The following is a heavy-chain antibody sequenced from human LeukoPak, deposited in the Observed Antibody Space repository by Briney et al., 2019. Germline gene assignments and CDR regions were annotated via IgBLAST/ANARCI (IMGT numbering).Heavy chain of an antibody. CDR3: ARGRHSSGWYDY. CDR2: IYYSGST. V-gene: IGHV4-39*07. Sequence: TETLSLTCTVSGGSISSYYWGWIRQPPGKGLEWIGSIYYSGSTYYNPSLKSRVTISVDTSKNQFSLKLSSVTAADTAVYYCARGRHSSGWYDYWGQGTLVTVSS. CDR1: GGSISSYY. D-gene: IGHD6-19*01. J-gene: IGHJ4*02.